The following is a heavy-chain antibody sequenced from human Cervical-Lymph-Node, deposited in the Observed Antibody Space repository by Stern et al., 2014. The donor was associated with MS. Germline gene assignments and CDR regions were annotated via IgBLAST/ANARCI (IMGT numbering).Heavy chain of an antibody. CDR2: INGDGTVS. D-gene: IGHD1-1*01. CDR3: ASAYRAS. Sequence: EVHLVESGGGLVQPGGSLMISCVASGFTFRTYWMHWVRQGPGKGLEWVSRINGDGTVSTYADSVRGRFTISRNNANNTMSLQLDNLRVEDTAIYYCASAYRASWGQGTLVTVST. J-gene: IGHJ4*02. CDR1: GFTFRTYW. V-gene: IGHV3-74*02.